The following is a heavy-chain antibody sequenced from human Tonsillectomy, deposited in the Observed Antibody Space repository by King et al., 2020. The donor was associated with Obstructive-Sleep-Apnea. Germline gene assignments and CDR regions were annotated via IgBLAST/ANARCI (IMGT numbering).Heavy chain of an antibody. CDR2: IRYDGSNK. J-gene: IGHJ4*02. Sequence: VQLVESGGGVVQPGRSLRLSCAASGFTFSSYGMHWVRQAPGKGLEWVAFIRYDGSNKYYADSVKGRFTISRENSKNTLYLQMNSLRAEDTAVYYCAKDRMATIYYFDYWGQGTLVTVSS. V-gene: IGHV3-30*02. CDR1: GFTFSSYG. CDR3: AKDRMATIYYFDY. D-gene: IGHD5-24*01.